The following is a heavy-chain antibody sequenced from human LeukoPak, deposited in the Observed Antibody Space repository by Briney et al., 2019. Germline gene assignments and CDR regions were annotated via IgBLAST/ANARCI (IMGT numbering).Heavy chain of an antibody. CDR2: IANGGKDK. V-gene: IGHV3-30*18. CDR1: GFTFSRYG. Sequence: GGSLRLSCAASGFTFSRYGLHWVRQAPGKGLEWVAVIANGGKDKKYADSVKGRFTISRDNSKSTLYLQMNSLRAEDTAMYYCAKDPQVGAAAYYFDSWGQGTLVTVSS. D-gene: IGHD2-2*01. J-gene: IGHJ4*02. CDR3: AKDPQVGAAAYYFDS.